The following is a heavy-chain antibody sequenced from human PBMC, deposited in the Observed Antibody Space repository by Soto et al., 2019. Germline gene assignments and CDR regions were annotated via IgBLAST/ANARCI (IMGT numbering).Heavy chain of an antibody. Sequence: PSETLSLTCTVSGSISTYSFMWIRQPPGDERQWICYISYGGTPIYSPSLAKRRTISIYPSQKQLCLQFSSVTTGDTAINYCARSGYDYWSGPVPSADYWGRGTLVTVSS. CDR2: ISYGGTP. CDR1: GSISTYS. D-gene: IGHD3-3*01. J-gene: IGHJ4*02. CDR3: ARSGYDYWSGPVPSADY. V-gene: IGHV4-59*01.